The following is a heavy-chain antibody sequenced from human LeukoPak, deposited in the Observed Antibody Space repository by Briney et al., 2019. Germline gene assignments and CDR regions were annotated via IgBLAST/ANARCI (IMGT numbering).Heavy chain of an antibody. CDR2: ISSDGSQK. V-gene: IGHV3-30-3*01. CDR1: GFTFSNYA. J-gene: IGHJ4*02. D-gene: IGHD3-22*01. CDR3: ATHYYYSSGYYSPDY. Sequence: PGGSLRLSCAASGFTFSNYAMLWVRQAPGKGLAWVALISSDGSQKHYADSVKGRFTISRENSKNTLYLQVNSLRAEDTAGYYCATHYYYSSGYYSPDYWGQGTLVTVSS.